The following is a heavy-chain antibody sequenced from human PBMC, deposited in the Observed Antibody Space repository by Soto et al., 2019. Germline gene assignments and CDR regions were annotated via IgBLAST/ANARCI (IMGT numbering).Heavy chain of an antibody. CDR1: GSSINSSGYY. D-gene: IGHD3-3*02. CDR2: MFYGVST. Sequence: SETLSLTCTVSGSSINSSGYYWGWIRQPPGKGLEWIGSMFYGVSTYYNPSLKSRVTVSVDTSKNQFSLSLRSVTAADTAVYYCARLPSRHLVDYWGQGTLVTVSS. CDR3: ARLPSRHLVDY. V-gene: IGHV4-39*01. J-gene: IGHJ4*02.